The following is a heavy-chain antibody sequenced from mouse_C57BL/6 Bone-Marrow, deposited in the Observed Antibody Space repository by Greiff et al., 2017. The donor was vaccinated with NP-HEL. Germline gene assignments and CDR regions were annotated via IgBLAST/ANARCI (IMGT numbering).Heavy chain of an antibody. CDR2: IYPGSGST. CDR1: GYTFTSYW. CDR3: ARGHYYDYDGAMDY. Sequence: QVQLQQPGAELVKPGASVKMSCKASGYTFTSYWITWVKQRPGQGLEWIGDIYPGSGSTNYNEKFKSKATLTVDTSSSTAYMQLSSLTSEDSAVYYCARGHYYDYDGAMDYWGQGTSVTVSS. J-gene: IGHJ4*01. D-gene: IGHD2-4*01. V-gene: IGHV1-55*01.